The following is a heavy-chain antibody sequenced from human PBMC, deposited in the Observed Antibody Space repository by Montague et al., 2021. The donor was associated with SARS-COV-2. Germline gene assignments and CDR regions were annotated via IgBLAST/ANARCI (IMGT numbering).Heavy chain of an antibody. CDR2: IYYSGST. CDR3: ARRPPITIFGVVIIGAWFDP. D-gene: IGHD3-3*01. CDR1: GGSISSSSYY. J-gene: IGHJ5*02. Sequence: SDTLSLTCTVSGGSISSSSYYWGWIRQPPGKGLEWIGSIYYSGSTYYNPSLKSRVTISVDTSKNQFSLKLSSVTAADTAVYYCARRPPITIFGVVIIGAWFDPWGQGTLVTVSS. V-gene: IGHV4-39*01.